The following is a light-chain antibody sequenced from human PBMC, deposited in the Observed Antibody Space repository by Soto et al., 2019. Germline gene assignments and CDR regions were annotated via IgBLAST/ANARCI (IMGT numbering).Light chain of an antibody. CDR1: SSNIGARYD. Sequence: QSVLTQPPSVSGAPGQRVTISCTGSSSNIGARYDVHWYQQLPGTAPKLLIYGNSNRPSGVPDRFSVSKSGTSASLAITGLQAADEADYYFQSYDSSLSGYGFGPGTKLTVL. CDR3: QSYDSSLSGYG. CDR2: GNS. J-gene: IGLJ1*01. V-gene: IGLV1-40*01.